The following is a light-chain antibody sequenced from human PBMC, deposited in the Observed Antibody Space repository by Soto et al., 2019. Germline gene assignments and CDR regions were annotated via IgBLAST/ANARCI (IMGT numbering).Light chain of an antibody. Sequence: QSALTQPRSVSGSPGQSDTISCSGTSSNVGGYNSVSWFQQHPGKAPKLMIYDVFKRPSGVPDRFSGSKSGNTASLTISGLQAEDEADYYCCSYTGTYTLVFGGGTKLTVL. CDR1: SSNVGGYNS. CDR2: DVF. V-gene: IGLV2-11*01. CDR3: CSYTGTYTLV. J-gene: IGLJ2*01.